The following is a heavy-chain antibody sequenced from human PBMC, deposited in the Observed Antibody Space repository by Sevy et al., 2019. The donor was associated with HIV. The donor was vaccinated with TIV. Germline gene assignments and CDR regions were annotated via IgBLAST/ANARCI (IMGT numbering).Heavy chain of an antibody. Sequence: SETLSLTCTVSGGSISSYYWSWIQQPPGKGLEWIGYIYYSGSTNYNPSLKSRVTISVDTSKNQFSLKLSSVTAADTAVYYCARGYYYDSSGYAFDIWGQGTMVTVSS. J-gene: IGHJ3*02. CDR2: IYYSGST. CDR3: ARGYYYDSSGYAFDI. CDR1: GGSISSYY. D-gene: IGHD3-22*01. V-gene: IGHV4-59*01.